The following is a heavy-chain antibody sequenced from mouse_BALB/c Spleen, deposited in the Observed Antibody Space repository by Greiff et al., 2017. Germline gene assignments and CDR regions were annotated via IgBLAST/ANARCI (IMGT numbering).Heavy chain of an antibody. D-gene: IGHD1-2*01. J-gene: IGHJ3*01. CDR1: GFSLTSYG. CDR3: AKLDYYGTEAWFAY. Sequence: QVQLKESGPGLVAPSQSLSITCTVSGFSLTSYGVHWVRQPPGKGLEWLGVIWAGGSTNYNSALMSRLSISKDNSKSQVFLKMNSLQTDDTAMYYCAKLDYYGTEAWFAYWGQGTLVTVSA. V-gene: IGHV2-9*02. CDR2: IWAGGST.